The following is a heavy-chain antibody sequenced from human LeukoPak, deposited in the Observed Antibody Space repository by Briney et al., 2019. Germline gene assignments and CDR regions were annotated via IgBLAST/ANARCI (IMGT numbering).Heavy chain of an antibody. V-gene: IGHV3-48*03. CDR2: ISSSGSTI. Sequence: GGSLRLSCAASGFTFSSYEMNWVRQAPGKGLEWVSYISSSGSTIYYADSVKGRFTISRDNSKNTLYLQMNSLRAEDTAVYYCAKDQLRYFDWPQEPAYWGQGTLVTVSS. J-gene: IGHJ4*02. CDR3: AKDQLRYFDWPQEPAY. D-gene: IGHD3-9*01. CDR1: GFTFSSYE.